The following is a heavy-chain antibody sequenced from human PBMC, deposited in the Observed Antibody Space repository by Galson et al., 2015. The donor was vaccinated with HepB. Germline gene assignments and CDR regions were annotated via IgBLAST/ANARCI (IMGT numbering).Heavy chain of an antibody. V-gene: IGHV2-70*11. CDR3: ARALVTMVRGVNDAALDI. CDR1: GFSLSTSGMC. J-gene: IGHJ3*02. Sequence: PALVKPTQTLTLTCTFSGFSLSTSGMCVSWIRQPPGKALEWLARIDWDDDKYYSTSLKTRLTISKDTSKNQVVLTMTNMDPVDTATYYCARALVTMVRGVNDAALDIWGQGTMVTVSS. D-gene: IGHD3-10*01. CDR2: IDWDDDK.